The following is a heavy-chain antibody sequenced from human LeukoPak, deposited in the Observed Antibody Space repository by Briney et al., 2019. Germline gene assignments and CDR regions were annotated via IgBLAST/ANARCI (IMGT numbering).Heavy chain of an antibody. V-gene: IGHV3-30*04. D-gene: IGHD6-19*01. Sequence: GRSLRLSCASTGLTFSSYAMHSARQAPGKWLEWVAVISYEGSNKYYADSVKSRFTSYRDNYRNTLYLQMNSRRAEDTAVYYCARDKSQGGSGWLASYFDYGGQGTVVTVSS. CDR3: ARDKSQGGSGWLASYFDY. J-gene: IGHJ4*02. CDR2: ISYEGSNK. CDR1: GLTFSSYA.